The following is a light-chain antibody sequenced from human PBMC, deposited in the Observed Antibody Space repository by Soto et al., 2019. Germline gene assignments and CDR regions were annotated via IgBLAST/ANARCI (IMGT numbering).Light chain of an antibody. CDR1: QSVSSSY. Sequence: EIVFTQSPATLSLSPGERATLSCGASQSVSSSYLAWYQQKPGLAPRLLIYDASSRATGIPARFSGSGSGTDFTLTISCLEPEDFAVYYCQHRMNWPWTFGQGTK. CDR3: QHRMNWPWT. J-gene: IGKJ1*01. V-gene: IGKV3D-20*02. CDR2: DAS.